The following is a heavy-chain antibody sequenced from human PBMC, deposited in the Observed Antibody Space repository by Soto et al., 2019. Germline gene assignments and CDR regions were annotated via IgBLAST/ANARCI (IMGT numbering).Heavy chain of an antibody. CDR1: GYSISSGYY. CDR3: ALIPGYYDSSGPNDAFDI. D-gene: IGHD3-22*01. Sequence: SETLSLTCAVSGYSISSGYYWGWIQQPPGKGLEWIGSIYHSGSTYYNPSLKSRVTISVDTSKNQFSLKLSSVTAADTAVYYCALIPGYYDSSGPNDAFDIWGQGTMVTVSS. J-gene: IGHJ3*02. V-gene: IGHV4-38-2*01. CDR2: IYHSGST.